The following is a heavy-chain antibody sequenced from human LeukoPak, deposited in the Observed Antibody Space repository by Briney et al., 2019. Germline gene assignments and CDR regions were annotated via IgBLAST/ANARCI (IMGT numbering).Heavy chain of an antibody. Sequence: GGSLRLSCAASGFAVSSNYMRWVRQAPGKGLEWVSVIHRGGNTYYADSVKCRFALSRDNSKHTLSLQMNSLRAEGTAVYYWAREEPSGSYKDWGQGTLVTVSS. CDR1: GFAVSSNY. CDR2: IHRGGNT. CDR3: AREEPSGSYKD. V-gene: IGHV3-66*01. D-gene: IGHD3-10*01. J-gene: IGHJ4*02.